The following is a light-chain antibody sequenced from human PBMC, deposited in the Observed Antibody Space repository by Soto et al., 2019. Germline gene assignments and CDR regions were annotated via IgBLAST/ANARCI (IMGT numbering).Light chain of an antibody. CDR2: DVR. V-gene: IGLV2-14*03. Sequence: QSALTQPASVSGSPGQSITISCSGSSSDIGGDDHVSWYQQHPGKAPKLLIYDVRDRPSGISNRFSGSKSGNTASLTISGLQAEDEADYYCSSYTTYRSYVFGSGTKVTVL. J-gene: IGLJ1*01. CDR3: SSYTTYRSYV. CDR1: SSDIGGDDH.